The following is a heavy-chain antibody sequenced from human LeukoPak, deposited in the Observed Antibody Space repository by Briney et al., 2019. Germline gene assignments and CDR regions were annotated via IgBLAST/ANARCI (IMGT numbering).Heavy chain of an antibody. CDR1: GFTFSTYW. CDR2: INQNGSET. Sequence: GGSLRLSCAASGFTFSTYWMTWVRQAPGKGLEWVANINQNGSETYYVDSVRGRFTISRDNAKNSLYLQMNSLRVEDTAVYYCARKKYYYDTSTYGWFDPWGQGISVTVSS. V-gene: IGHV3-7*01. D-gene: IGHD3-22*01. CDR3: ARKKYYYDTSTYGWFDP. J-gene: IGHJ5*02.